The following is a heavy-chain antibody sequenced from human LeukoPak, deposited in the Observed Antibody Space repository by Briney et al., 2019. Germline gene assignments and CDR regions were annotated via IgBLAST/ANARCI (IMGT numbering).Heavy chain of an antibody. V-gene: IGHV3-11*01. D-gene: IGHD6-13*01. CDR3: ARRAAAGRCFGY. CDR1: GFTFIDYY. CDR2: SGIGGSTI. Sequence: PGGSLRLSFPGSGFTFIDYYWSGIGQAPAKGREGGSFSGIGGSTISHADSVKGRFTISRDNAENSLYLQMNSLQAEDTAVYYRARRAAAGRCFGYWGQGTLVTVSS. J-gene: IGHJ4*02.